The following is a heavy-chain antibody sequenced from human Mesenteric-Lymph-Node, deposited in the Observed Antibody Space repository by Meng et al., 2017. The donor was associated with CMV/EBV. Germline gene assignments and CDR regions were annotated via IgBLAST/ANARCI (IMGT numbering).Heavy chain of an antibody. Sequence: SVKVSCKASGYTFTSYDINWVRQATGQGLEWMGGIIPIFGTANYAQKFQGRVTITTDESTSTAYMELSSLRSEDTAVYYCASNKWNRACSSTSCYTSDYWGQGTLVTVSS. CDR3: ASNKWNRACSSTSCYTSDY. D-gene: IGHD2-2*02. CDR1: GYTFTSYD. CDR2: IIPIFGTA. V-gene: IGHV1-69*05. J-gene: IGHJ4*02.